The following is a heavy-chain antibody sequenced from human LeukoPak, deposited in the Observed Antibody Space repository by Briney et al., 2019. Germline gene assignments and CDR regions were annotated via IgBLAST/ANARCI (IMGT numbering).Heavy chain of an antibody. Sequence: GGSLRLSCAVSGLTFGGSAMHWVRQASGKGLEWVGRIRSKAKSFATAYAASVQGRFTLSRDDSENTAYLQMNSLKTEDTAVYYCIRRLNKASYAMDVGAQGTTVTVSS. CDR1: GLTFGGSA. CDR2: IRSKAKSFAT. V-gene: IGHV3-73*01. J-gene: IGHJ6*02. CDR3: IRRLNKASYAMDV. D-gene: IGHD2/OR15-2a*01.